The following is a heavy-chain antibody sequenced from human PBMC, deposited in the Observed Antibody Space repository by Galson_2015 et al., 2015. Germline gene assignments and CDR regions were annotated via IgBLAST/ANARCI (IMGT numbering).Heavy chain of an antibody. V-gene: IGHV4-61*02. CDR1: GGSISSGSYY. Sequence: TLSLTCTVSGGSISSGSYYWSWIRQPAGKGLEWIGRIYTSGSTNYNPSLKSRVTISVDTSKNQFSLKLSSVTAADTAVYYCARERDIVVVVAATPEKKNWFDPWGQGTLVTVSS. D-gene: IGHD2-15*01. CDR2: IYTSGST. CDR3: ARERDIVVVVAATPEKKNWFDP. J-gene: IGHJ5*02.